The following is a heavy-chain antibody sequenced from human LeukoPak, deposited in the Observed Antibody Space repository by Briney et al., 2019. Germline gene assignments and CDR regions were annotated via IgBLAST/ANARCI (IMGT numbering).Heavy chain of an antibody. CDR1: GFTFSNAW. J-gene: IGHJ4*02. CDR2: ISGSGGST. Sequence: PGGSLRLSCAASGFTFSNAWMSWVRQAPGKGLEWVSAISGSGGSTYYADSVKGRFTISRDNSKNTLYLQMNSLRAEDTAVYYCAKSPKPYYYDSSGYYLFDYWGQGTLATVSS. V-gene: IGHV3-23*01. D-gene: IGHD3-22*01. CDR3: AKSPKPYYYDSSGYYLFDY.